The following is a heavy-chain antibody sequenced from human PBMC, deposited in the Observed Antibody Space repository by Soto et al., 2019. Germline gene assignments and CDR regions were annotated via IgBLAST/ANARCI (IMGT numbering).Heavy chain of an antibody. V-gene: IGHV3-74*03. J-gene: IGHJ4*02. CDR2: INTDGSVA. CDR3: VRDMQLWLLDS. CDR1: GLTFRSYW. D-gene: IGHD2-21*01. Sequence: EVQLVESGGGLVQPGESLRLSCAASGLTFRSYWMHWVRQAPGKGLVWVSRINTDGSVAMYVDSVKGRFTISRDNAKNTLYLPMNSLRAEDTAVYYCVRDMQLWLLDSWGQGTLVTVSS.